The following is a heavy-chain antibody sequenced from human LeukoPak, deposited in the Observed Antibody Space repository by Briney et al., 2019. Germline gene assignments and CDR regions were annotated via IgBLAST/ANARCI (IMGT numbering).Heavy chain of an antibody. CDR3: ARPAALGWFDP. Sequence: SSETLSLTFTVSGGSISSGDYYWSWIRQPPGKGLEWIGYIYYSGSTYYNPSLKSRVTISVDTSKNQFSLKLSSVTAADTAVYYCARPAALGWFDPWGQGTLVTVSS. CDR2: IYYSGST. D-gene: IGHD2-2*01. CDR1: GGSISSGDYY. J-gene: IGHJ5*02. V-gene: IGHV4-30-4*08.